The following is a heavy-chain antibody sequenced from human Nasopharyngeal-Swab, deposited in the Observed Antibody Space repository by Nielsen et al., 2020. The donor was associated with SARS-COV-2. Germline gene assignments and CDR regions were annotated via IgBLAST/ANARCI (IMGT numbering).Heavy chain of an antibody. J-gene: IGHJ3*02. CDR1: GYTFTGYY. D-gene: IGHD3-22*01. CDR2: IKPNSGGT. Sequence: ASVKVSCKASGYTFTGYYMHWVRQAPGQGLEWMGRIKPNSGGTNYAQKFQGRVTMTEDTSTDTAYMELSSLRSEDTAVYYCATGMAMIVVVMTFDIWGQGTMVTVSS. V-gene: IGHV1-2*06. CDR3: ATGMAMIVVVMTFDI.